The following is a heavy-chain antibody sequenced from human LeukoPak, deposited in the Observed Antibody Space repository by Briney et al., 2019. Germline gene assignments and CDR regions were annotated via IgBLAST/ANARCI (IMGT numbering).Heavy chain of an antibody. V-gene: IGHV4-39*01. D-gene: IGHD5-12*01. J-gene: IGHJ4*02. CDR2: IYYSGST. CDR1: GGSISSSSYY. CDR3: ARHGSGYRGYDFDY. Sequence: SETLSLTCTVSGGSISSSSYYWDWIRQPPGKGLEWIGSIYYSGSTYYNPSLKSRVTISVDTPKNQFSLKLTSVTAADTAVYYCARHGSGYRGYDFDYWGQGTLVTVSS.